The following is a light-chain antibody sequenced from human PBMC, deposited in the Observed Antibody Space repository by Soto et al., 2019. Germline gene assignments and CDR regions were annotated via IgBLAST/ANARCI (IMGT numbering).Light chain of an antibody. CDR1: SSDIGAYNY. J-gene: IGLJ2*01. Sequence: QSALTQPRSVSGSPGQSVTISCTGSSSDIGAYNYVSWYQQHPGKAPKLMIYDVTKRPSGVPDRFSGSESGNTASLTISGLQADDEADYYCCSYAGSYIFVFGGGTKLTVL. V-gene: IGLV2-11*01. CDR3: CSYAGSYIFV. CDR2: DVT.